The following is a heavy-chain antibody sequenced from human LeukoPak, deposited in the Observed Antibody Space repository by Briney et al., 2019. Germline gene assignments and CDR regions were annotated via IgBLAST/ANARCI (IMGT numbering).Heavy chain of an antibody. J-gene: IGHJ4*02. CDR3: AKDLDYGSGYFLFDY. V-gene: IGHV3-23*01. Sequence: QSGGSLRLSCAASGFTFSSYAVSWVRQAPGKGLEWVSAISGSGGSTYYADSVKGRFTISRDNSKNTLYLQMNSLRAEDTAVYYCAKDLDYGSGYFLFDYWGQGTLVTVSS. CDR1: GFTFSSYA. CDR2: ISGSGGST. D-gene: IGHD3-10*01.